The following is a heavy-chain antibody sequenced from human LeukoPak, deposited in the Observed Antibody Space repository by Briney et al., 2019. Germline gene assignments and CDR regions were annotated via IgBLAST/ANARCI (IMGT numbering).Heavy chain of an antibody. V-gene: IGHV4-34*01. J-gene: IGHJ4*02. CDR1: GGSFSGYY. Sequence: SETLSLTCAVYGGSFSGYYWSWIRQPPGKGLEWIGEINHSGSTNYNPSLKSRVTISVDTSKNQFSLKLSSVTAADTAVYYCAGGKGSSTPLNFYYFDYWGQGTLVTVSS. D-gene: IGHD6-6*01. CDR2: INHSGST. CDR3: AGGKGSSTPLNFYYFDY.